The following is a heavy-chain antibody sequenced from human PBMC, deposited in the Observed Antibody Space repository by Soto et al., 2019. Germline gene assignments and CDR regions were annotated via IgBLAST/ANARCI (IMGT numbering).Heavy chain of an antibody. CDR2: IWYDGSNK. D-gene: IGHD3-3*01. CDR1: GFTFSSYG. V-gene: IGHV3-33*01. CDR3: ASERFYDFWSGYYHYYYYGMDV. J-gene: IGHJ6*02. Sequence: ESGGGVVQPGRSLRLSCAASGFTFSSYGMHWVRQAPGKGLEWVAVIWYDGSNKYYADSVKGRFTISRDNSKNTLYLQMNSLRAEDTAVYYCASERFYDFWSGYYHYYYYGMDVWGQGTTVTVSS.